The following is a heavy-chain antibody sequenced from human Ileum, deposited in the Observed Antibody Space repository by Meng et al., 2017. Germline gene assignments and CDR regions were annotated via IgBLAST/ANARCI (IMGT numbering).Heavy chain of an antibody. V-gene: IGHV4-61*01. D-gene: IGHD3-10*01. Sequence: QVVREGPGPGLVRPSETLSLTCNVSGGSVSSASYYWSWIRQPPGKGLEWIGLIHYSGSRNYNPSLKSRVTMSVDTSKNQVSLRLTSVTAADTAVYYCARFYGSGTFEVHDYWGQGTLVTVSS. CDR3: ARFYGSGTFEVHDY. J-gene: IGHJ4*02. CDR2: IHYSGSR. CDR1: GGSVSSASYY.